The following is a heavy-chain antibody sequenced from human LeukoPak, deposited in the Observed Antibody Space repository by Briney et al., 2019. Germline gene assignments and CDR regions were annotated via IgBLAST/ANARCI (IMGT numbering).Heavy chain of an antibody. CDR1: GFIFSDQK. CDR3: ARSNSGGWHVDY. V-gene: IGHV3-21*01. D-gene: IGHD6-19*01. Sequence: GGSLRLSCAASGFIFSDQKMNWVRQAPGKGLEWVSSISRTSNYIYYADSVKGRSTISRDNANNSPYLQMSSLRAEDTAVYYCARSNSGGWHVDYWGQGTLVTVSS. J-gene: IGHJ4*02. CDR2: ISRTSNYI.